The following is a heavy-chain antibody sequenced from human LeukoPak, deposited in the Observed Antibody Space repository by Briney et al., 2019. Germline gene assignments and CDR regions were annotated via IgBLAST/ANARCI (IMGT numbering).Heavy chain of an antibody. CDR3: ARDRLAGGYDHDY. Sequence: GGSLRLSCAASGFTFSSYYLSWVRQAPGKGLEWVANIKQDGSEKYYVDSVKGRFTISRDNAKNSLYLQMNNLRAEDTAVYYCARDRLAGGYDHDYWGQGTLVTVSS. CDR1: GFTFSSYY. CDR2: IKQDGSEK. V-gene: IGHV3-7*01. D-gene: IGHD5-12*01. J-gene: IGHJ4*02.